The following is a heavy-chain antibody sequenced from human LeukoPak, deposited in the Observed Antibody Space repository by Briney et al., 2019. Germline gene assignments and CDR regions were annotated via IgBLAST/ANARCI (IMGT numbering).Heavy chain of an antibody. CDR1: GGSFSDYY. J-gene: IGHJ4*02. CDR3: ARGGEGYDYGSASQDY. D-gene: IGHD3-10*01. V-gene: IGHV4-34*01. CDR2: INPSGST. Sequence: SETLSLTCAVYGGSFSDYYWTWIRQPPGKGMEWIGEINPSGSTNYNPSLKSRVTISVDTSKNQFSLKLSSVTAADTAVYYCARGGEGYDYGSASQDYWGQGALVTVSS.